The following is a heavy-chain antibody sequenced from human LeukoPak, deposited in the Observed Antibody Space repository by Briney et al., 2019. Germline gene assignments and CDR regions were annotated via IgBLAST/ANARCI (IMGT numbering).Heavy chain of an antibody. CDR1: GGSISSSSYY. CDR2: IYYSGST. V-gene: IGHV4-39*01. D-gene: IGHD3-16*02. CDR3: ARQGYSAYVWGSYRYTDFDY. J-gene: IGHJ4*02. Sequence: SETLSLTRTVSGGSISSSSYYWGWIRQPPGKGLEWIGSIYYSGSTYYNPSIKSRVTISVDTSKNQFSLTLSSVTAADTAVYYCARQGYSAYVWGSYRYTDFDYWGQGTLVTVSS.